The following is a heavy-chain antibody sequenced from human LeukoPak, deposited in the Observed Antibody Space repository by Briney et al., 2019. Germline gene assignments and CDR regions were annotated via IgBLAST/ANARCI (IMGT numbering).Heavy chain of an antibody. D-gene: IGHD3-22*01. V-gene: IGHV4-39*01. CDR3: ARQRYYDTSGIGWFDP. CDR1: GGSISSSNCY. Sequence: SETLSLTCTVSGGSISSSNCYWGWIRQPPGKGLEWIGRLHYSGFTYYNPSLKSRVTISVDTSKSQFSLKLSSVTAADTAVYYCARQRYYDTSGIGWFDPWGQGALVTVSS. CDR2: LHYSGFT. J-gene: IGHJ5*02.